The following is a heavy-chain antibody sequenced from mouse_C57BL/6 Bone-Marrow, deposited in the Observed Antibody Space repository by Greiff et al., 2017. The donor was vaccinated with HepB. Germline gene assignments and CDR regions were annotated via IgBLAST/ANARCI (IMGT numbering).Heavy chain of an antibody. V-gene: IGHV1-81*01. J-gene: IGHJ2*01. Sequence: KQSGAELARPGASVKLSCKASGYTFTSYGISWVKQRTGQGLEWIGEIYPRSGNTYYNEKFKGKATLTADKSSSTAYMELRSLTSEDSAVYFCARSPIYYDYDGYWGQGTTLTVSS. D-gene: IGHD2-4*01. CDR3: ARSPIYYDYDGY. CDR1: GYTFTSYG. CDR2: IYPRSGNT.